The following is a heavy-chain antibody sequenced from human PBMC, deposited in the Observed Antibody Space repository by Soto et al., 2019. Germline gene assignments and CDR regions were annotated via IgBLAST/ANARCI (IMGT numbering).Heavy chain of an antibody. CDR2: ISPKFGRT. V-gene: IGHV1-18*01. J-gene: IGHJ2*01. CDR3: ARDDCNGGSCDGGHYLDL. CDR1: DYIFLAYG. D-gene: IGHD2-15*01. Sequence: QVQLVQSGPEVKKAGASVKVSCTAPTDYIFLAYGFDWARQAPGQGLEWMGWISPKFGRTNYARTLQDRFTMTTDVSTNSVSMELRDLRSDDTAVYYCARDDCNGGSCDGGHYLDLWGRGTPISVSS.